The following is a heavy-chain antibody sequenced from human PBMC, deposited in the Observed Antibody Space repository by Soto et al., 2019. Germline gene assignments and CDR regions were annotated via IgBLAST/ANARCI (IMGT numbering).Heavy chain of an antibody. J-gene: IGHJ4*02. D-gene: IGHD6-19*01. CDR3: ASHYGYSSGWYKDY. CDR2: IIPIFGTA. V-gene: IGHV1-69*01. Sequence: QVQLVQSGAEVKKPGSSVKVSCKASGGTFSSYAISWVRQAPGQRLEWMGGIIPIFGTANYAQKFQGRVTITADECTSTAYMEMSSLRSEDTAVYYCASHYGYSSGWYKDYWGQGTLVTVSS. CDR1: GGTFSSYA.